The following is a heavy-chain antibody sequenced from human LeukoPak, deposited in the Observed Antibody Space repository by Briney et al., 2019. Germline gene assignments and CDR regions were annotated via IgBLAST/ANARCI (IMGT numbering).Heavy chain of an antibody. V-gene: IGHV4-38-2*02. D-gene: IGHD1-26*01. J-gene: IGHJ4*02. CDR3: ARHPLGATSDWGYYFDF. Sequence: SETLSLTCTVSGYSISSGYYWGWIRQPPGKGLEWIGSIYHSGSTYYNPSLKSRVTISVDTSKNQFSLKLSSVTAADTAVYYCARHPLGATSDWGYYFDFWGQGTLVTVSS. CDR2: IYHSGST. CDR1: GYSISSGYY.